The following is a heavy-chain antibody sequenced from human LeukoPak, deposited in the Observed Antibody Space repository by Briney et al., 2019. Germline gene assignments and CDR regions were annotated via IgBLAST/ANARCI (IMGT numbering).Heavy chain of an antibody. V-gene: IGHV1-3*01. CDR3: ARTSLSACDY. D-gene: IGHD3-16*02. J-gene: IGHJ4*02. CDR1: GYTFTMFG. Sequence: APVKVSCKASGYTFTMFGIHWVRQAPGQRPEWMGWINVGNGNTKYSQKFQDRVTIARETSASTAYMELNSLTFEDTAVYYCARTSLSACDYWGQGTLVTVSS. CDR2: INVGNGNT.